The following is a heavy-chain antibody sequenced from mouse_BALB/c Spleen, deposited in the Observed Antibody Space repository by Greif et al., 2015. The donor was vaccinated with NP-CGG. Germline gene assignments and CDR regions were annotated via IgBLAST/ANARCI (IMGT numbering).Heavy chain of an antibody. V-gene: IGHV1S81*02. CDR3: ARGRDYYGTTMDY. CDR2: INPSNGRT. Sequence: QVQLQQSGAELVKPGASVKLSCKASGYTFTSYWMHWVKQRPGQGLEWIGEINPSNGRTNYNEKFKSKATLTVDKSSSTAYMQLSSLTSEDSAVYYCARGRDYYGTTMDYWGQGTSVTVSS. CDR1: GYTFTSYW. D-gene: IGHD1-1*01. J-gene: IGHJ4*01.